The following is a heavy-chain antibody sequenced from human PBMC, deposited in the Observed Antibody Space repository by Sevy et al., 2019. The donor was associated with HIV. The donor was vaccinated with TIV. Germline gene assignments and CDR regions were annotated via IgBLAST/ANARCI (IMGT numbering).Heavy chain of an antibody. CDR1: GYTFTSYA. CDR3: ARGLVHDYSNYKQQPYYYYGMDV. J-gene: IGHJ6*02. V-gene: IGHV1-3*01. D-gene: IGHD4-4*01. CDR2: INAGNGNT. Sequence: ASVKVSCKASGYTFTSYAMHWVRQAPGQRLEWMGWINAGNGNTKYSQKFQGRVTITRDTSASTAYMELSSLRSEDTAVYYCARGLVHDYSNYKQQPYYYYGMDVWGQGTTVTVSS.